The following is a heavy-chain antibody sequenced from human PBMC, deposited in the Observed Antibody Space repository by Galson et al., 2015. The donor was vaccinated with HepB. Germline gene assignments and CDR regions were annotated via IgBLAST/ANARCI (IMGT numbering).Heavy chain of an antibody. D-gene: IGHD6-13*01. J-gene: IGHJ6*02. V-gene: IGHV1-18*01. CDR3: AVSSPAAAGTVEDYYYYGMDV. CDR2: ISAYNGNT. CDR1: GYTFTSYG. Sequence: SVKVSCKASGYTFTSYGISWVRQAPGQGLEWMGWISAYNGNTNYAQKLQGRVTMTTDTSTSTAYMELRSLRSEDTAVYYCAVSSPAAAGTVEDYYYYGMDVWGQGTTVTVSS.